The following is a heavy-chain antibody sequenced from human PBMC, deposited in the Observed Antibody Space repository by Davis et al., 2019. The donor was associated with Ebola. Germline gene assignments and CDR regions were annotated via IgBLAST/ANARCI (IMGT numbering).Heavy chain of an antibody. J-gene: IGHJ4*02. Sequence: GESLKISCAASGFTFRSHTMNWVRQAPGKGLEWVSSIGGTGEFSFYVDSVRGRFTISRDNADNSVYLQMSSLRAEDTAVYYWSRDIAYTSFDHWGQGTLVTVSS. D-gene: IGHD3-16*01. CDR1: GFTFRSHT. V-gene: IGHV3-21*01. CDR3: SRDIAYTSFDH. CDR2: IGGTGEFS.